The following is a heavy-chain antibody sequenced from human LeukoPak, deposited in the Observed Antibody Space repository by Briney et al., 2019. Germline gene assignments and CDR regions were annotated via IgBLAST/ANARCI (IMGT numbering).Heavy chain of an antibody. J-gene: IGHJ4*02. CDR1: GGSFSGYY. D-gene: IGHD3-3*01. Sequence: PSETLSLTCAVYGGSFSGYYWSWIRQPPGKGLEWIGEINHSGSTNYNPSLKSRVTISVDTSKNQFSLKLSSVTAADTAVYYCARRTYYDFWSGYSDPFDYWGQGTLVTGSS. CDR2: INHSGST. V-gene: IGHV4-34*01. CDR3: ARRTYYDFWSGYSDPFDY.